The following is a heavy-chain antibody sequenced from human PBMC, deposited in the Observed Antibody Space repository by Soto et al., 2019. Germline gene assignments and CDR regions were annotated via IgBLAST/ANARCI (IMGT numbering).Heavy chain of an antibody. V-gene: IGHV5-51*01. D-gene: IGHD6-19*01. CDR3: ASTNSSGWYAYYYYGMDV. J-gene: IGHJ6*02. Sequence: GESLKIFGKGSGYSFTSYCIGLVGQMPGKGLEWMGIIYPGDSDTRYSPSFQGQVTISADKSISTAYLQWSSLKASDTAMYYCASTNSSGWYAYYYYGMDVWGQGTTVTVSS. CDR2: IYPGDSDT. CDR1: GYSFTSYC.